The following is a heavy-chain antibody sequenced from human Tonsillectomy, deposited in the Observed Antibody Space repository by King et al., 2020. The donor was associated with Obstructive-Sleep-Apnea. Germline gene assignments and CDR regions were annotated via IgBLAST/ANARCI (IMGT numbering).Heavy chain of an antibody. CDR2: IYYSGST. V-gene: IGHV4-59*01. J-gene: IGHJ4*02. CDR1: GGSISSYY. CDR3: ARVPDY. Sequence: QLQESGPGLVKPSETLSLTCTVSGGSISSYYWSWIRQPPGKGLEWIGYIYYSGSTNYNPSLKSRVTISVDTSKNQFSLKLSSVTAADTAVYYCARVPDYWGQGTLVTVSS.